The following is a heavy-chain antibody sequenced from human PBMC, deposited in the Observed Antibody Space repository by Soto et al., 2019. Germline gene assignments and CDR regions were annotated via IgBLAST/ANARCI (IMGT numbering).Heavy chain of an antibody. CDR3: ARGWGVNPYFDY. D-gene: IGHD3-16*01. V-gene: IGHV3-7*01. Sequence: GGSLRLSCEASGFTFSSHGLHWVRQAPGKGLEWVANIKQDGSEKYYVDSVKGRFTISRDNAKNSLYLQMNSLRAEDTAVYYCARGWGVNPYFDYWGQGTLVTAPQ. CDR1: GFTFSSHG. CDR2: IKQDGSEK. J-gene: IGHJ4*02.